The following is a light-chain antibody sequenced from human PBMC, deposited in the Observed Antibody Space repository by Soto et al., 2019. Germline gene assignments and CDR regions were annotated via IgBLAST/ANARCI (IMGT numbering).Light chain of an antibody. CDR3: QQYSIHPGT. J-gene: IGKJ1*01. CDR1: QTISSW. Sequence: DIQMTQSPSTLSGSVGDRVTITCRASQTISSWLAWYQQKPGKAPKLLIYKASTLKSGVPSRFSGSGSGTEFTLTISSLQPEDFATYYCQQYSIHPGTFGQGTKVDIK. CDR2: KAS. V-gene: IGKV1-5*03.